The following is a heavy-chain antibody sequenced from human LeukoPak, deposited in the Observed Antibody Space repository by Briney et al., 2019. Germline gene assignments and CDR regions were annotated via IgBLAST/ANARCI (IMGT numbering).Heavy chain of an antibody. D-gene: IGHD3-16*01. Sequence: SETLSLTCTVSGGSISGHYWSWIRQPPGKGLEWIGYIYYYGNTKYNPSLKSRVTISEDTSKNQFSLRVTSVTAADTAVYYCARVHHDGGSYYYYMDVWGKGTTVTVSS. J-gene: IGHJ6*03. CDR1: GGSISGHY. V-gene: IGHV4-59*11. CDR3: ARVHHDGGSYYYYMDV. CDR2: IYYYGNT.